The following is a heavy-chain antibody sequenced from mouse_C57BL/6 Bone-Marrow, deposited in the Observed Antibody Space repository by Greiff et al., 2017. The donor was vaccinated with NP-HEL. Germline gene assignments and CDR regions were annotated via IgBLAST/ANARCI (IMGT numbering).Heavy chain of an antibody. CDR1: GYSITSGYY. V-gene: IGHV3-6*01. CDR2: ISYDGSN. Sequence: EVKLVESGPGLVKPSQSLSLTCSVTGYSITSGYYWNWIRQFPGNKLEWMGYISYDGSNNYNPSLKNLISFTRDTSKNQFFLKLNSVTTEDTATYYCARETTVVATDYFDCWGQGTTLTVSS. J-gene: IGHJ2*01. D-gene: IGHD1-1*01. CDR3: ARETTVVATDYFDC.